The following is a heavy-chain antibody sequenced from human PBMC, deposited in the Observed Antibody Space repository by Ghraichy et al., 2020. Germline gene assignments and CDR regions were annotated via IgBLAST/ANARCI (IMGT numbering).Heavy chain of an antibody. CDR3: AKHKEGSGYDPPEMDY. D-gene: IGHD5-12*01. J-gene: IGHJ4*02. CDR2: ISDSGGST. V-gene: IGHV3-23*01. Sequence: GVLRLSCAASGFTFSSYAMNWVRQAPGKGLEWVSAISDSGGSTYYADSVKGRFTISRDNSKNTLYLQMNSLRAEDTAVYYCAKHKEGSGYDPPEMDYWGQGTLVTVSS. CDR1: GFTFSSYA.